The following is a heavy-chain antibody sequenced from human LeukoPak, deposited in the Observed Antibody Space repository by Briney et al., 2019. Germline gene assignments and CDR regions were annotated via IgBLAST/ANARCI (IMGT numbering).Heavy chain of an antibody. CDR1: GFTFRDYA. V-gene: IGHV3-23*01. J-gene: IGHJ4*02. D-gene: IGHD3-10*01. CDR3: AREYYGCFDY. Sequence: GGSLRLSCAVSGFTFRDYAMSWVRQPPGKGLEWFSTIKNGAHTTNYADSVKGRLTTSRDDSMNTLFLQMNSLRAEDTAVYYCAREYYGCFDYWGQGALVTVSS. CDR2: IKNGAHTT.